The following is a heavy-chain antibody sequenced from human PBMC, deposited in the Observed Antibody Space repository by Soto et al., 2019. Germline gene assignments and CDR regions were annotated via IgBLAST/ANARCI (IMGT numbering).Heavy chain of an antibody. CDR3: ARGIFYAFDI. V-gene: IGHV4-59*01. CDR1: GGSLSNNY. J-gene: IGHJ3*02. D-gene: IGHD3-9*01. CDR2: IYYSGTT. Sequence: SETLSLTCTVSGGSLSNNYWIWIRQPPGKGLEWIGYIYYSGTTNYNPSLQGRVTISADTSKNEFSLNLSSVTAADTAVYYCARGIFYAFDIWGQGTMVTVSS.